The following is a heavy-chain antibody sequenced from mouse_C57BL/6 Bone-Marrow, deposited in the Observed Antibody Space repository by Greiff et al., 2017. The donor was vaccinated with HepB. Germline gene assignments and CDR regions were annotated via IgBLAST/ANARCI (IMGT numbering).Heavy chain of an antibody. CDR2: IWGDGST. D-gene: IGHD1-1*01. CDR3: AKPITTVVARYWYFDV. V-gene: IGHV2-3*01. Sequence: VQLQQSGPGLVAPSQSLSITCTVSGFSLTSYGVSWVRQPPGKGLEWLGVIWGDGSTNYHSALISRLSISKDNSKSQVFLKLNSLQTDDTATYYCAKPITTVVARYWYFDVWGTGTTVTVSS. J-gene: IGHJ1*03. CDR1: GFSLTSYG.